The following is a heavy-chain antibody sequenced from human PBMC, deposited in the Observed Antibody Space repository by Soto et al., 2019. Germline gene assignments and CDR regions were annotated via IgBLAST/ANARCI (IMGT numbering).Heavy chain of an antibody. V-gene: IGHV4-30-4*01. CDR2: IYYSGST. CDR1: GGSISSGDYY. Sequence: SETLSLTCTVSGGSISSGDYYWSWIRQPPGKGLEWIGYIYYSGSTYYNPSLKSRVTISVDTSKNQFSLKLSSVTAADTAVYYCARTVRTGSASYYLLFDYWGQGTLVTVSS. J-gene: IGHJ4*02. CDR3: ARTVRTGSASYYLLFDY. D-gene: IGHD3-10*01.